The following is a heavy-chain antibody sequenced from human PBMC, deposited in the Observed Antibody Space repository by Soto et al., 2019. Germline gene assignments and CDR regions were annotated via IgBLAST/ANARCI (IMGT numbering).Heavy chain of an antibody. CDR1: GYTFTSYA. CDR3: ATGPLRNWFDP. CDR2: INAGNGNT. J-gene: IGHJ5*02. V-gene: IGHV1-3*01. Sequence: QVQLVQSGAEVKKPGASVKVSCKASGYTFTSYAMHWVRQAPGQRLEWMGWINAGNGNTKYLQKFQGRVTITKNTSASTAYMELSSLRSEDTAVYYCATGPLRNWFDPWGQGTLVTVSS. D-gene: IGHD5-12*01.